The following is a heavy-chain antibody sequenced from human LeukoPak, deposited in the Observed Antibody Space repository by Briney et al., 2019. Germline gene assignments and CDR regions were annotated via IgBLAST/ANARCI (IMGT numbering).Heavy chain of an antibody. CDR3: ARLVSSGGWYEAHYRYHMDV. CDR2: IYYSGNT. V-gene: IGHV4-39*01. J-gene: IGHJ6*03. CDR1: GFTFSSYSMN. D-gene: IGHD6-19*01. Sequence: GSLRLSCAASGFTFSSYSMNWVRQPPGKGLEWIGTIYYSGNTYYNPPLMSRVYISVDTSKNQFSLKVNSVTAADTAVYYCARLVSSGGWYEAHYRYHMDVWGKGTTVIFSS.